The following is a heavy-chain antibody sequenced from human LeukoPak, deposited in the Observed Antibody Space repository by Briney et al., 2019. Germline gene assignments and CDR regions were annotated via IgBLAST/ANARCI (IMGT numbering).Heavy chain of an antibody. CDR3: ASRHPAASGTPFDP. J-gene: IGHJ5*02. V-gene: IGHV4-34*01. CDR2: INHSGST. CDR1: GGSFSGYY. Sequence: ASETLSLTCAVYGGSFSGYYWSWIRQPPGKGLEWIGEINHSGSTNYNPSLKSRVTISVDTSKNQFSLKLSSVTAADTAVYHCASRHPAASGTPFDPWGQGTLVIVSS. D-gene: IGHD1-14*01.